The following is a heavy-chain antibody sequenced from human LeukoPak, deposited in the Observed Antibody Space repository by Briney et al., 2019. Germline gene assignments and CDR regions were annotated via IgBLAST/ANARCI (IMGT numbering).Heavy chain of an antibody. Sequence: AGGSLRLSCAASGFTFNSYWMTWVRQAPGKGLESVANIKEDGSEKYYVDSMKGRFTISRDNAKNTLYLQMNSLRAEDTAVYYCAKERGWVSFDYWGQGTLVTVSS. D-gene: IGHD6-19*01. V-gene: IGHV3-7*03. CDR1: GFTFNSYW. CDR3: AKERGWVSFDY. J-gene: IGHJ4*02. CDR2: IKEDGSEK.